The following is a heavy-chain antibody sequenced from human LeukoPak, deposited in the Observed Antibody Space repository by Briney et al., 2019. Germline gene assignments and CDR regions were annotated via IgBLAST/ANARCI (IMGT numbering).Heavy chain of an antibody. V-gene: IGHV3-7*05. CDR2: INQDGTEK. CDR1: GFTFSVYW. Sequence: GGSLRLSCAASGFTFSVYWMTWVRQAPGKGLEWVANINQDGTEKYYVDSVKGRFTISRDNAKNSLYLQMNSLRAEDTAVYYCAKDMGEDGSYYLDYWGQGTLVTVSS. CDR3: AKDMGEDGSYYLDY. J-gene: IGHJ4*02. D-gene: IGHD1-26*01.